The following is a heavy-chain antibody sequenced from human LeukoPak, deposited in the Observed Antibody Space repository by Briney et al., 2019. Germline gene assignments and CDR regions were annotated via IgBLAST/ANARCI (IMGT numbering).Heavy chain of an antibody. CDR2: ISGYNDNT. D-gene: IGHD3-22*01. CDR3: ARDSYDSSGNYLDY. Sequence: ASVMVSCKASGYTFTNYAISWVRQAPGQGLEWMGWISGYNDNTNYAQKVQGKVTMTTDTSTSTAYMELRSLRSDDTAVYYCARDSYDSSGNYLDYWGQGTLVTVSS. V-gene: IGHV1-18*01. CDR1: GYTFTNYA. J-gene: IGHJ4*02.